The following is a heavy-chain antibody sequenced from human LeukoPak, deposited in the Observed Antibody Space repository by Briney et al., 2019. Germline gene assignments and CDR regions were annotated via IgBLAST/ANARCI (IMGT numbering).Heavy chain of an antibody. CDR3: ARDEGSLASFDY. J-gene: IGHJ4*02. D-gene: IGHD3-10*01. Sequence: GGSLRLSCKASGFSFRTYNLHWVRQAPGKGLEWVAVISYNGGYIHYEDSVKGRFTISRDDSKNTLSLQMSGLRAEDTALYYCARDEGSLASFDYWGQGTLVTVSS. CDR2: ISYNGGYI. V-gene: IGHV3-33*01. CDR1: GFSFRTYN.